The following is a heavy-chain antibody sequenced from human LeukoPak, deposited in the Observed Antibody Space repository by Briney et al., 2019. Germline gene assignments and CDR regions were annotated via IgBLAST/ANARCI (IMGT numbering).Heavy chain of an antibody. D-gene: IGHD4-17*01. J-gene: IGHJ4*02. V-gene: IGHV4-34*01. CDR2: INHSGST. Sequence: SETLSLTCAVYGGSFSGYYWSWIRQPPGKGLEWIGEINHSGSTNYNPSLKSRVTISVDTSKNQFSLKLSSVTAADTAVYYCARVTSGAVTHYFDYWGQGTLVTVSS. CDR3: ARVTSGAVTHYFDY. CDR1: GGSFSGYY.